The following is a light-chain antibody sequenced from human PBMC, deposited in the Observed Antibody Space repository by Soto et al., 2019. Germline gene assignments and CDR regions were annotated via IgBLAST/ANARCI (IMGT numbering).Light chain of an antibody. Sequence: DIQMTQSPPSLSASAGDIVTITCRASQNIGDYLSWYQQRPGKAPKLLIYSSSILPSAASSRFSGGGSGTDFTLTISDLQPEDFATYYCQQTFSTQLSFGGGTTVEIK. CDR3: QQTFSTQLS. CDR2: SSS. V-gene: IGKV1-39*01. CDR1: QNIGDY. J-gene: IGKJ4*02.